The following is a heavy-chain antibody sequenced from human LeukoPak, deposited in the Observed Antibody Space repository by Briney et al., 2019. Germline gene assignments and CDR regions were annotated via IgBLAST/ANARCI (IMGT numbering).Heavy chain of an antibody. V-gene: IGHV5-10-1*01. CDR3: ARSRLLWFGEAIGFDY. CDR2: IDSSDSYT. CDR1: GSLFTSYW. Sequence: GGSLEISCQGSGSLFTSYWMSRVRPVPGKGLEWVGRIDSSDSYTNYSPSFQGHVTISADKSISTAYLQWSSLEASDTAMYYCARSRLLWFGEAIGFDYWGQGTLVTVSS. D-gene: IGHD3-10*01. J-gene: IGHJ4*02.